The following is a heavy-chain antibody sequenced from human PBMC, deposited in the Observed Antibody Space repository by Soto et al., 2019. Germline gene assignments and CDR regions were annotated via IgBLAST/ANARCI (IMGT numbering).Heavy chain of an antibody. CDR2: IYYSGST. J-gene: IGHJ4*02. Sequence: QVQLQESGPGLVKPSQTLSLTCTVSGGSISSGGYYWSWIRQHPGKGLEWIGYIYYSGSTYYNPSLTSRVPISVATSKNQSSLKLSSVTAADTAVYYFARANDSSGWYFDYWGQGTLVTVSS. CDR1: GGSISSGGYY. CDR3: ARANDSSGWYFDY. D-gene: IGHD6-19*01. V-gene: IGHV4-31*03.